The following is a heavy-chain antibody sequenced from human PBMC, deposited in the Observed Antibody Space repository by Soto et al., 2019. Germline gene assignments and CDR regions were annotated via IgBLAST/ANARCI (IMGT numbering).Heavy chain of an antibody. Sequence: GASVKVSCKASGYTFTGYYMHWVRQAPGQGLEWMGWINPNSGGTNYAQKFQGRVTMTRDTSISTAYMELSRLRSDDTAVYYCARDGWYGSGSYYANWFDPWGQGTLVTVSS. CDR1: GYTFTGYY. CDR2: INPNSGGT. D-gene: IGHD3-10*01. V-gene: IGHV1-2*02. CDR3: ARDGWYGSGSYYANWFDP. J-gene: IGHJ5*02.